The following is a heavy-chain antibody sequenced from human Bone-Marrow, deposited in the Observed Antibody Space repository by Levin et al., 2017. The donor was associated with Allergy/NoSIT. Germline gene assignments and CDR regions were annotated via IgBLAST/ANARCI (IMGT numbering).Heavy chain of an antibody. J-gene: IGHJ4*02. CDR1: GNSFDTYW. CDR3: AGEKGLVGFDY. CDR2: IAHSDSFT. Sequence: KVSCHVSGNSFDTYWISWVRQMPGKGLEWMGRIAHSDSFTNYSPSFQGHVTISLDKSISTAYLQWSSLKASDTAMYYCAGEKGLVGFDYWGQGTLITVSS. V-gene: IGHV5-10-1*01. D-gene: IGHD1-26*01.